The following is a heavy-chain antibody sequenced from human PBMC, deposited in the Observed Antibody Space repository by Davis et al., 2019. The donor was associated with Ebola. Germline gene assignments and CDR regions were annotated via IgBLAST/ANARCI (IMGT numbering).Heavy chain of an antibody. CDR3: ASDSSGYSHPYYYGMDV. D-gene: IGHD3-22*01. CDR1: GYSFTSYW. J-gene: IGHJ6*02. Sequence: GESLKISCKGSGYSFTSYWIGWVRQMPGKGLEWMGIIYPGDSDTRYSPSFQGQVTISADKSISTAYLQWSSLKASDTAMYYCASDSSGYSHPYYYGMDVWGQGTTVTVSS. V-gene: IGHV5-51*01. CDR2: IYPGDSDT.